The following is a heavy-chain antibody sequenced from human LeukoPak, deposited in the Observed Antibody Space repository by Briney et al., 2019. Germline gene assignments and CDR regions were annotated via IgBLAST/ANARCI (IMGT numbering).Heavy chain of an antibody. Sequence: GGSLRLSCAASGFTFSSYGMSWVRQAPGKGLEWVSDISGSGGRTDYADSVKGRFTISRDNSKNTLYLQMNSLRAEDTAVYYCAKGGRAGGSITLIRGVRNYYYYMDVWGTGTTVTISS. D-gene: IGHD3-10*01. CDR2: ISGSGGRT. V-gene: IGHV3-23*01. J-gene: IGHJ6*03. CDR3: AKGGRAGGSITLIRGVRNYYYYMDV. CDR1: GFTFSSYG.